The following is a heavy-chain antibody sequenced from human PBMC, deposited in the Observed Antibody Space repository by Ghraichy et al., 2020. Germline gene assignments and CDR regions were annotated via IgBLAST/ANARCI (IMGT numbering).Heavy chain of an antibody. CDR2: IKSKTDGGTT. D-gene: IGHD3-9*01. CDR1: GFTFSNAW. V-gene: IGHV3-15*01. Sequence: LSLTCAASGFTFSNAWMSWVRQAPGKGLEWVGRIKSKTDGGTTDYAAPVKGRFTISRDDSKNTLYLQMNSLKTEDTAVYYCTTDRDYDILTGYYRFPLDYWGQGTLVTVSS. J-gene: IGHJ4*02. CDR3: TTDRDYDILTGYYRFPLDY.